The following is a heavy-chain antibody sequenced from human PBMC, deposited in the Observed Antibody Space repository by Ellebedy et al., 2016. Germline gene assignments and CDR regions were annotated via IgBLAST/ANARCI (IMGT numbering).Heavy chain of an antibody. Sequence: SVKVSXXASGGTFSSYAISWVRQAPGQGLEWMGGIIPIFGTANYAQKFQGRVTITADKSTSTAYMGLSSLRSEDTAVYYCARGGLTGTTSLPGYYYYYGMDVWGQGTTVTVSS. V-gene: IGHV1-69*06. CDR1: GGTFSSYA. J-gene: IGHJ6*02. CDR2: IIPIFGTA. D-gene: IGHD1-7*01. CDR3: ARGGLTGTTSLPGYYYYYGMDV.